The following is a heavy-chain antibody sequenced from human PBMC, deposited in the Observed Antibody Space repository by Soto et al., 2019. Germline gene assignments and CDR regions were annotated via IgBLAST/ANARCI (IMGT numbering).Heavy chain of an antibody. V-gene: IGHV3-7*01. CDR2: IKQDGSEK. J-gene: IGHJ4*02. D-gene: IGHD1-26*01. CDR1: RFTFSSYW. CDR3: ARAPSGRYPEFDY. Sequence: GSLRLSCAASRFTFSSYWMTWVRQAPGKGLEWVANIKQDGSEKYYVDAVKGRFTISRDNSRNMLFLQMNSLRHDDTAVYYCARAPSGRYPEFDYWGQGTLVTVSS.